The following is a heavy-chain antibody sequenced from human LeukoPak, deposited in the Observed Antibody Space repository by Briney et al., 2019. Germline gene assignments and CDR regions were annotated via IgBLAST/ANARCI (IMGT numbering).Heavy chain of an antibody. Sequence: GGSLRLSCAASGFSFRSYWMSWVRQAPGKGLEWVANISQDGSEKHSVDSVKGRFTISRDNGKNSLYLQMNSLRAEDRAVYYCARKAADDYYYYYMDVWGKGTTVTISS. CDR1: GFSFRSYW. D-gene: IGHD6-13*01. CDR2: ISQDGSEK. J-gene: IGHJ6*03. CDR3: ARKAADDYYYYYMDV. V-gene: IGHV3-7*01.